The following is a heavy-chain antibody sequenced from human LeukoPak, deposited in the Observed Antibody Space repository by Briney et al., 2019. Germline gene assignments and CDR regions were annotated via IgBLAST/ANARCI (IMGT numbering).Heavy chain of an antibody. CDR3: ARRTAVATSGDY. CDR1: GYTFTSYG. CDR2: INASNGNT. V-gene: IGHV1-3*01. D-gene: IGHD6-19*01. Sequence: ASVKVSCKASGYTFTSYGMHWVRQAPGQRQEWMGWINASNGNTKYSQKFQGRVTITRDTSASTAYMELSSLRSEDTAVYYCARRTAVATSGDYWGQGTLVTVSS. J-gene: IGHJ4*02.